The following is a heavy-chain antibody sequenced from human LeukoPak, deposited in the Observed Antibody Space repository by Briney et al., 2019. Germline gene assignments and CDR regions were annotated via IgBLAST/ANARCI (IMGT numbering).Heavy chain of an antibody. CDR3: ARNRYGYNVGY. D-gene: IGHD5-24*01. V-gene: IGHV1-2*02. J-gene: IGHJ4*02. CDR2: INPNSCGT. Sequence: SVQVSCKASGYIFTDFYFHWVRPARSQGLEWMGWINPNSCGTNYAQKFQGRVTMTRDTSISTAYMELSSLRSDDTAIYYCARNRYGYNVGYWGQGTLVTVSS. CDR1: GYIFTDFY.